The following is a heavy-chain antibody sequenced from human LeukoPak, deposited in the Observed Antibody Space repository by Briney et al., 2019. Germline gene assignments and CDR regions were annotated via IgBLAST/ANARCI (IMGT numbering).Heavy chain of an antibody. Sequence: GASVKVSCKASGYTFTSYGISWVRQAPGQGLEWMGWMNPNSGNTGYAQKFQGRVTITRNTSISTAYMELSSLRSEDTAVYYCARSDHGGYDAFDIWGQGTMVTVSS. J-gene: IGHJ3*02. CDR2: MNPNSGNT. CDR1: GYTFTSYG. CDR3: ARSDHGGYDAFDI. V-gene: IGHV1-8*03. D-gene: IGHD2-21*02.